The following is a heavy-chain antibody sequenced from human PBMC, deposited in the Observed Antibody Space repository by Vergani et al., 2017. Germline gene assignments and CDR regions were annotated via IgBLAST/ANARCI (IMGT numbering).Heavy chain of an antibody. CDR3: ARLYGRDSSGSKYFDY. CDR1: GYSFTNYW. Sequence: EVQLVQSGAEVKKPGESLKISCQISGYSFTNYWIGWVRQMTGKGLEWMWIIHPADSDTRYSPSFQGQVTISVDKSISTAYLQRSSLRASDSAMYYCARLYGRDSSGSKYFDYWGQGTLVTVSS. D-gene: IGHD3-22*01. CDR2: IHPADSDT. J-gene: IGHJ4*02. V-gene: IGHV5-51*01.